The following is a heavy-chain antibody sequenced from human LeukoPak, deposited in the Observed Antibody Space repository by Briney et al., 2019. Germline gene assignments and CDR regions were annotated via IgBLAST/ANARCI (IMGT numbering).Heavy chain of an antibody. CDR3: ARRRAYDFWSGPDHYYYYMDV. CDR1: GGSFSGYY. CDR2: INHSGST. D-gene: IGHD3-3*01. Sequence: SETLSLTCAVYGGSFSGYYWSWIRQPPGKGLEWIGEINHSGSTNYNPSLKSRVTISVDTSKNQFSLKLSSVTAADTAVYYCARRRAYDFWSGPDHYYYYMDVWGKGTTVTVSS. J-gene: IGHJ6*03. V-gene: IGHV4-34*01.